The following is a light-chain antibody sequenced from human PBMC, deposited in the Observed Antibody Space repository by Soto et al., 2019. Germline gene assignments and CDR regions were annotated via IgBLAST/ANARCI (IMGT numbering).Light chain of an antibody. CDR3: QQRSNWPLT. Sequence: EVVLTQSPGTLSLSPGERATLSCRASQSVSSYLAWYQQKPGQAPRLLISDSSHRATGIPARFSGRGSGTDFTLTISSLEPEDSAVYYCQQRSNWPLTFGGGTKVEI. CDR2: DSS. J-gene: IGKJ4*01. V-gene: IGKV3-11*01. CDR1: QSVSSY.